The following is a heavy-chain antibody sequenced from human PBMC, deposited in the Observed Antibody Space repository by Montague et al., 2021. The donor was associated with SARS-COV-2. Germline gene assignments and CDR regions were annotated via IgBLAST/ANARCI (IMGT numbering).Heavy chain of an antibody. V-gene: IGHV4-4*02. D-gene: IGHD3-3*01. CDR2: IHQSESGXT. CDR1: GGSISSREW. J-gene: IGHJ6*02. CDR3: GGTWVYFSPVDV. Sequence: SETLSLTCAVSGGSISSREWWGWVRQPPWKGLEWIGEIHQSESGXTNXYPSLKSRVTISIDQSRNYFSLNLTSMTAADTAVYYCGGTWVYFSPVDVWGQGTTVIVSS.